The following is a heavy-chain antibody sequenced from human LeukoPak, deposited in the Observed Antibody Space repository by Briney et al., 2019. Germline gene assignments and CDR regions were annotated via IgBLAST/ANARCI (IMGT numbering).Heavy chain of an antibody. Sequence: GGSLRLSCAASGFTFSNYWMTWVRQAPGKGLEWVSSISSSSSYIYYADSVKGRFTISRDNAKNSLYLQMNSLRAEDTAVYYCARQYYYGSGRQPIDYWGQGTLVTVSS. V-gene: IGHV3-21*01. CDR1: GFTFSNYW. D-gene: IGHD3-10*01. CDR3: ARQYYYGSGRQPIDY. J-gene: IGHJ4*02. CDR2: ISSSSSYI.